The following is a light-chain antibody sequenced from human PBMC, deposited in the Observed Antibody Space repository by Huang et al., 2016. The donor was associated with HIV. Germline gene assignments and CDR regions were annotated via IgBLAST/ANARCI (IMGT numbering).Light chain of an antibody. CDR2: STS. Sequence: IQLTQSPSSVSASEGDTVRITCRASQDISSWLAWYQQKPREAPTLLIHSTSILQSGVLARFNGSGSGTDLFLTINSLRPDDFATYYCQQANMYPRSFGQGTRLDIK. V-gene: IGKV1-12*01. CDR1: QDISSW. J-gene: IGKJ5*01. CDR3: QQANMYPRS.